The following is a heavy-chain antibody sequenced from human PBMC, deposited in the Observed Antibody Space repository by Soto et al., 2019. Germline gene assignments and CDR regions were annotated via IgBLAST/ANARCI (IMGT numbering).Heavy chain of an antibody. V-gene: IGHV4-31*03. Sequence: SDTLSLTCTVSGGSISSGGYCWSWIRQHPGKGLEWIGYIYYSGSTYYNPSLKSRVTISVDTSKNQFSLKLSSVTAADTAVYYCARSEWEPKAGMDVWGQGTTVTVSS. D-gene: IGHD1-26*01. CDR1: GGSISSGGYC. J-gene: IGHJ6*02. CDR3: ARSEWEPKAGMDV. CDR2: IYYSGST.